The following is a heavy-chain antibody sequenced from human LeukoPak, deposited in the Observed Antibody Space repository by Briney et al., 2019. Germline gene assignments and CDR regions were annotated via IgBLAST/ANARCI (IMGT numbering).Heavy chain of an antibody. CDR3: ARDRAHYDNSANAFDV. J-gene: IGHJ3*01. CDR2: MVSRSASI. V-gene: IGHV3-48*03. D-gene: IGHD3-22*01. Sequence: GGTLRLSCAASGFTFSSYEMNWVRQAPGKGLEWVSYMVSRSASIYYADSVKGRFTISRDNAKQSLYLQMIGLRAEDTAVYYCARDRAHYDNSANAFDVWGQGTMVTVSS. CDR1: GFTFSSYE.